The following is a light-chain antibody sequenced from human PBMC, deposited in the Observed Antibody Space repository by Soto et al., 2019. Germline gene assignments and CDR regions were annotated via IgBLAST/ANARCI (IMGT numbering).Light chain of an antibody. J-gene: IGKJ5*01. V-gene: IGKV3-15*01. CDR1: QRVSSN. CDR2: GAS. CDR3: PEYNFWPIP. Sequence: EVVIAQSRGSRSVSKGERATLSCRASQRVSSNLAWYQQKPGQAPRLLIYGASTRATGIPARFSGSGSGTEFTLTISSLQSEDFEVYCCPEYNFWPIPFGQVTRLE.